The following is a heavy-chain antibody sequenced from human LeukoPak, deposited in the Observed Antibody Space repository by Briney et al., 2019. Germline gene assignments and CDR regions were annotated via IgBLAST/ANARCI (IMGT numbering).Heavy chain of an antibody. J-gene: IGHJ4*02. CDR2: INHSGST. V-gene: IGHV4-34*01. CDR1: GGSFSGYY. CDR3: AGIVVVTAPFDY. D-gene: IGHD2-21*02. Sequence: SETLSLTCAVYGGSFSGYYWSWIRQPPGKGLEWIGEINHSGSTNYNPSLKSRVTISVDTSKNQFSLELSSVTAADTAVYYCAGIVVVTAPFDYWGQGTLVTVSS.